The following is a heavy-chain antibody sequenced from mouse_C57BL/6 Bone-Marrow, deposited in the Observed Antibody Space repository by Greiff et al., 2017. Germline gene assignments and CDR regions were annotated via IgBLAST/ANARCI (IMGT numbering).Heavy chain of an antibody. J-gene: IGHJ3*01. CDR1: GYTFTSYW. CDR3: TRCIGNSWFAY. Sequence: QVQLQQPGAELVKPGASVQMSCKASGYTFTSYWITWVKQRPGQGLEWIGDIYPGSGSTNYNEKFKSKATLTVDTSSSTTYLKLSSLTSEDSAVYYCTRCIGNSWFAYWGQGTLVTVSA. CDR2: IYPGSGST. V-gene: IGHV1-55*01.